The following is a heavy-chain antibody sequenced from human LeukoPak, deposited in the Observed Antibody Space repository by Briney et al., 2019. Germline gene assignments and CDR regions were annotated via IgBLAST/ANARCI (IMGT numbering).Heavy chain of an antibody. Sequence: APVKLSCKASGGTFTSYAISWVRQAPGQGLEWMGGIIPIFGTANYAQKFQGRVTITADESTSTAYMELSSLRSEDTAVYYCAREYDNWNYNLRLGAFDIWGQGTMVTVSS. CDR2: IIPIFGTA. CDR3: AREYDNWNYNLRLGAFDI. V-gene: IGHV1-69*13. D-gene: IGHD1-7*01. CDR1: GGTFTSYA. J-gene: IGHJ3*02.